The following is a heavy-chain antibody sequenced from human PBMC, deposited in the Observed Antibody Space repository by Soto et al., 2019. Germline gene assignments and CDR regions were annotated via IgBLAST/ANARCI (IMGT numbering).Heavy chain of an antibody. V-gene: IGHV3-30*18. CDR1: GFTFSNYG. Sequence: QVQLVESGGGVVQPGRSLRLSCAASGFTFSNYGMHWVRQAPGKGLEWVAVISYHGSDKYYADSVKGRFTISRDNSKNTLYLQMASRRAEDTAVYYCAKDHLTTTVTTVGYWGQGPLVTVSS. CDR3: AKDHLTTTVTTVGY. D-gene: IGHD4-17*01. CDR2: ISYHGSDK. J-gene: IGHJ4*02.